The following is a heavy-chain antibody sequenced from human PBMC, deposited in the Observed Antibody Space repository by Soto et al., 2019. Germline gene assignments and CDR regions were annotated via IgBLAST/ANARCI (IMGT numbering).Heavy chain of an antibody. J-gene: IGHJ4*02. CDR3: ARDAGITGTTYYFDY. CDR2: ISAYNGNT. CDR1: GYTFTSYG. V-gene: IGHV1-18*01. Sequence: QVQLVQSGAEVKKPGASVKVSCKASGYTFTSYGISWVRQAPGQGLEWMGWISAYNGNTNYAQKLQGRVTMTTDTSTSTADMELRSLRSDDTAVYYCARDAGITGTTYYFDYWGQGTLVTVSS. D-gene: IGHD1-7*01.